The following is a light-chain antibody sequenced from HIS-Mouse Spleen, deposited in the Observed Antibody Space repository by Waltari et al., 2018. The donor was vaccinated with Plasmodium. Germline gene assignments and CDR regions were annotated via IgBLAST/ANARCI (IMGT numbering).Light chain of an antibody. J-gene: IGKJ1*01. V-gene: IGKV1-39*01. CDR3: QQSYSTWT. Sequence: DIQMTQSPSSLSASVGDRVTITCRASQSISSYLNWYQQKPGKAPKLLIYAASSLQSGVPSRFSGSGSGTDFTLTISSLQPEDFATYNCQQSYSTWTFGQGT. CDR2: AAS. CDR1: QSISSY.